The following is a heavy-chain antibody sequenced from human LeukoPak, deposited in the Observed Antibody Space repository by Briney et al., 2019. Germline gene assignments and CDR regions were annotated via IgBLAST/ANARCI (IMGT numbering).Heavy chain of an antibody. J-gene: IGHJ4*02. D-gene: IGHD5-24*01. CDR1: GGSISSYY. CDR2: IYYSGST. V-gene: IGHV4-59*01. CDR3: ARLPSITYVELDH. Sequence: PSETLSLTCTVSGGSISSYYWSWIRQPPGKGLEWIGYIYYSGSTNYNPSLKSRVTISVDTSKNQFSLKLSSVTAADTAVYYCARLPSITYVELDHWGQGTLVTVSS.